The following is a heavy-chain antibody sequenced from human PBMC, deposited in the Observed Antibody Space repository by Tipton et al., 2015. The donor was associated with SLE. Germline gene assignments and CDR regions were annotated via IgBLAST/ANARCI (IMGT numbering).Heavy chain of an antibody. CDR2: IYYSGST. CDR1: GGSISSYY. Sequence: TLSLTCTVSGGSISSYYWSWIRQPPGKGLEWIGYIYYSGSTNYNPSLKSRVTISVDTSKNQFSLKLSSVTAADTAVYYCAREEYNGGWTEVRWFDPWGQGTLVTVSS. D-gene: IGHD6-19*01. CDR3: AREEYNGGWTEVRWFDP. J-gene: IGHJ5*02. V-gene: IGHV4-59*01.